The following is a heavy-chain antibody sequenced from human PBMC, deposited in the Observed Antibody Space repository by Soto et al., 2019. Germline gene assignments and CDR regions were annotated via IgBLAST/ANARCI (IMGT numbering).Heavy chain of an antibody. CDR3: AKAGHDWGSGYYYGMDV. Sequence: GGSLRLSCSSSGFTFSSYAMSWLRQAPGKGLEWVSAISGSGGSTYYADSVKGRFTISRDNSKNTLYLQMNSRRAEDTAVYYCAKAGHDWGSGYYYGMDVWGQGTTVTVSS. CDR1: GFTFSSYA. J-gene: IGHJ6*02. D-gene: IGHD7-27*01. CDR2: ISGSGGST. V-gene: IGHV3-23*01.